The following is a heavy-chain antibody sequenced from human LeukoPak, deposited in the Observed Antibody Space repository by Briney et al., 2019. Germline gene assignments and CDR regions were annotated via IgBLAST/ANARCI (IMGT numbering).Heavy chain of an antibody. J-gene: IGHJ4*02. D-gene: IGHD3-22*01. CDR3: AKGSPSLYYYDSSGYSAY. CDR2: ISGSGDNT. Sequence: GGSLRLSCAASGFTFSSYSMNWVRQAPGKGLEWVSGISGSGDNTYYADSVKGRFTISRDNSKNTLYLQMNSLRAEDTAVYYCAKGSPSLYYYDSSGYSAYWGQGTLVTVSS. V-gene: IGHV3-23*01. CDR1: GFTFSSYS.